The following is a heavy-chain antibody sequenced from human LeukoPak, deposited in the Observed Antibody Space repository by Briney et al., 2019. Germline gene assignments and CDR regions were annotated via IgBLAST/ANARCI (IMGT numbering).Heavy chain of an antibody. CDR2: IHYDGST. D-gene: IGHD2-15*01. V-gene: IGHV4-39*07. CDR1: GGSLRSSTYY. CDR3: AREGYCSGGSCYLNWFDP. Sequence: SETLSLTCTVSGGSLRSSTYYWAWIRQPPGKGLEWLGSIHYDGSTFDNPSLTSRVTMSVDTSKNQFSLILSSVTAADTAVYYCAREGYCSGGSCYLNWFDPWGQGTLVTVSS. J-gene: IGHJ5*02.